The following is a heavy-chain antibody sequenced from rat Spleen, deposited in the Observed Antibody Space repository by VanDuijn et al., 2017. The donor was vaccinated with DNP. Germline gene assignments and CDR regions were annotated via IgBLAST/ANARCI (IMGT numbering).Heavy chain of an antibody. CDR1: GFTFNKYW. V-gene: IGHV5-31*01. Sequence: EVQLVESGGGLVQPGRSLKLSCSASGFTFNKYWMTWIRQVPGKGLEWVASISTGGGSTYYPDSVKGRFTISRDNAENTVYLQMNSLRSEDTATYYCATQGDNIGTTAMDAWGHGVMVTVSS. CDR2: ISTGGGST. J-gene: IGHJ2*01. CDR3: ATQGDNIGTTAMDA. D-gene: IGHD1-5*01.